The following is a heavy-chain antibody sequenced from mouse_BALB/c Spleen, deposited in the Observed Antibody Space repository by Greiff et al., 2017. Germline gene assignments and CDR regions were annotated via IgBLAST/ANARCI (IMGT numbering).Heavy chain of an antibody. CDR2: IDPSDSYT. J-gene: IGHJ2*01. V-gene: IGHV1-69*02. D-gene: IGHD1-1*01. CDR3: ASGGSSFYY. CDR1: GYTFTSYW. Sequence: QVQLQQSGAELVKPGASVKLSCKASGYTFTSYWMHWVKQRPGQGLEWIGEIDPSDSYTNYNQKFKGKATLTVDKSSSTAYMQLSSLTSEDSAVYYCASGGSSFYYWGQGTTLTVSS.